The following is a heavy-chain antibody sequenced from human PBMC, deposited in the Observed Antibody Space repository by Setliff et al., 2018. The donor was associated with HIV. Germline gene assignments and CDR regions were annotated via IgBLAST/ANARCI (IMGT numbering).Heavy chain of an antibody. CDR3: ARCLTAANYQNYYYMDV. CDR1: GYTFTTHD. V-gene: IGHV1-8*01. J-gene: IGHJ6*03. D-gene: IGHD2-2*01. CDR2: MSPNSDNR. Sequence: GASVKVSCKASGYTFTTHDNTHDINWVRQAPGQGLEWMGWMSPNSDNRGYAQKFQGRVTMTRDTSISTAYMELSSLRSEDTAVYYCARCLTAANYQNYYYMDVWGKGTTVTVSS.